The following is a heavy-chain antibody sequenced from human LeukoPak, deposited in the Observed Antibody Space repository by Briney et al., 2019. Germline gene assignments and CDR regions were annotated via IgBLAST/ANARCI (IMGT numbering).Heavy chain of an antibody. V-gene: IGHV4-4*02. D-gene: IGHD2-2*01. J-gene: IGHJ4*02. Sequence: SETLSLTCAVSGGSIISSNWWSWVRPPPGKGLEWIGEIYHSGSTNYNPSLKSRVTTSVDKSKSQFSLELTSVTAADTALYYCARGGYCSSTSCYVFDSWGQGTLVTVSS. CDR2: IYHSGST. CDR1: GGSIISSNW. CDR3: ARGGYCSSTSCYVFDS.